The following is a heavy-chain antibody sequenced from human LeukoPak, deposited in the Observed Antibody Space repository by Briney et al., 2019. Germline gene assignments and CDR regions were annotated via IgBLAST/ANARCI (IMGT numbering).Heavy chain of an antibody. CDR2: INPNSGGT. D-gene: IGHD6-19*01. CDR3: ARMGYSSGYNWFDP. Sequence: GASVKVSCKASGYTFTVYYMHWVRQAPGQGLEWMGWINPNSGGTNYAQKFQGRVTMTRDTSINTAYMELSRLRSDDTAVYYCARMGYSSGYNWFDPWGQGTLVTVSS. J-gene: IGHJ5*02. V-gene: IGHV1-2*02. CDR1: GYTFTVYY.